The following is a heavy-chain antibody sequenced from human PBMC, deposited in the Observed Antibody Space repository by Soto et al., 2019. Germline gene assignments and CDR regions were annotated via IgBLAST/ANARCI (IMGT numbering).Heavy chain of an antibody. D-gene: IGHD3-10*01. V-gene: IGHV3-53*01. J-gene: IGHJ5*02. Sequence: PCGSLRLSCSASGFSVSSNYMTWVRQAPGNGLDWVSIIYSHGTTNYADSVKGRFTISRDNSKNTVYLQMTSLSADDTAVYDCAREIRARFGGHWLDRWGQGSRVSVSS. CDR1: GFSVSSNY. CDR2: IYSHGTT. CDR3: AREIRARFGGHWLDR.